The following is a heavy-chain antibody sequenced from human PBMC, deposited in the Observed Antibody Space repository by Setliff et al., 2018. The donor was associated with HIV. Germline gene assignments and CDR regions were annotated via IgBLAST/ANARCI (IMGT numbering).Heavy chain of an antibody. D-gene: IGHD5-18*01. Sequence: SAPLSLTCTVSGGSVNSATYYWSWIRQHPGKGLEWIGYIDYSGSAFYNPSLKSRITISVDTSKNQFSLRMKSVTAADTAMYYCAREGKTAMVTKYFDYWGQGTMVTVAS. CDR2: IDYSGSA. V-gene: IGHV4-31*03. CDR1: GGSVNSATYY. J-gene: IGHJ4*02. CDR3: AREGKTAMVTKYFDY.